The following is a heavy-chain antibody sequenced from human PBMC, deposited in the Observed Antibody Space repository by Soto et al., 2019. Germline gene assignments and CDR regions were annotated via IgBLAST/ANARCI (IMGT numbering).Heavy chain of an antibody. CDR1: GFNFGSYA. V-gene: IGHV3-23*01. CDR2: ISGNGVNT. CDR3: AKGGITMIVIVTATFYFDS. J-gene: IGHJ4*02. D-gene: IGHD3-22*01. Sequence: EVQLLESGGGLEQPGGSRRLSCAASGFNFGSYAMTWVRQVPGKGLEWVADISGNGVNTDYADSVKGRFLISRDNVKNKVFRQMNSLRAKDTATYYCAKGGITMIVIVTATFYFDSWGQGTVVTVSS.